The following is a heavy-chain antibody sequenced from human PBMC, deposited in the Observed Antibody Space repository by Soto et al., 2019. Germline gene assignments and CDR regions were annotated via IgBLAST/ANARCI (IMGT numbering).Heavy chain of an antibody. Sequence: EVQLVESGGGLVKPGGSLRLSCAASGFTFSSYSMNWVRQATGKGLEWVSSISSSSSYIYYADSVKGRFTISRDNAKNSLYLEMNSLRAEDTAVYYCARRRSDDAFDIWGQGTMVTVSS. J-gene: IGHJ3*02. V-gene: IGHV3-21*01. CDR2: ISSSSSYI. D-gene: IGHD2-15*01. CDR1: GFTFSSYS. CDR3: ARRRSDDAFDI.